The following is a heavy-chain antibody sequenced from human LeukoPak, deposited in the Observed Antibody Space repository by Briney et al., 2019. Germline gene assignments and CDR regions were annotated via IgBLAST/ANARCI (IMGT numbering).Heavy chain of an antibody. CDR2: INPNSGGT. CDR3: ARAGGYCSGGSCYDVGMRLLMGDY. CDR1: GYTFTSYG. V-gene: IGHV1-2*02. Sequence: ASVKVSCKASGYTFTSYGISWVRQAPGQGLEWMGWINPNSGGTNYAQKFQGRVTMTRDTSISTAYMELSRLRSDDTAVYYCARAGGYCSGGSCYDVGMRLLMGDYWGQGTLVTVSS. D-gene: IGHD2-15*01. J-gene: IGHJ4*02.